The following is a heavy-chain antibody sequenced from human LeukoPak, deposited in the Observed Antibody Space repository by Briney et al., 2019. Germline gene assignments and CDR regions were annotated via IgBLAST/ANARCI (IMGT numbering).Heavy chain of an antibody. J-gene: IGHJ5*02. CDR2: IYETGST. Sequence: SEPLSLTCTVSGVSISSSSHYWGWLRQPPGKGLEFIVNIYETGSTYYNPSLKSRVTIFVDTSKNQFSLRLSSVTAADTAVYYCAREGYSYGNNWFDPWGQGTLVTVSP. CDR1: GVSISSSSHY. D-gene: IGHD5-18*01. CDR3: AREGYSYGNNWFDP. V-gene: IGHV4-39*02.